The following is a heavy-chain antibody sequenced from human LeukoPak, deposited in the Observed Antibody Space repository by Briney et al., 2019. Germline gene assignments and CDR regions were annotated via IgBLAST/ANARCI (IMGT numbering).Heavy chain of an antibody. Sequence: ASLKVSCKTSGYTFISYGISWLRQAPGQGIEWMGWISANKGDTEYAQKFQGRLTVTRDTSTSTAYMELKRLKSDDTAVYYCARVNYDSSGYYSGYYFDYWGQGTLATVSS. CDR3: ARVNYDSSGYYSGYYFDY. J-gene: IGHJ4*02. V-gene: IGHV1-18*01. CDR2: ISANKGDT. D-gene: IGHD3-22*01. CDR1: GYTFISYG.